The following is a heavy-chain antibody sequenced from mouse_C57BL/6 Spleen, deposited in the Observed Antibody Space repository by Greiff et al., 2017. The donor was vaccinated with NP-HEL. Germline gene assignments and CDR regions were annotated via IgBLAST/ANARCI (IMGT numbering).Heavy chain of an antibody. CDR1: GYSFTGYY. Sequence: EVKLMESGPELVKPGASVKISCKASGYSFTGYYMNWVKQSPEKSLEWIGEINPSTGGTTYNQKFKAKATLTVDKSSSTAYMQLKSLTSEDSAVYYCARTAQVYYFDYWGQGTTLTVSS. V-gene: IGHV1-42*01. CDR2: INPSTGGT. J-gene: IGHJ2*01. D-gene: IGHD3-2*02. CDR3: ARTAQVYYFDY.